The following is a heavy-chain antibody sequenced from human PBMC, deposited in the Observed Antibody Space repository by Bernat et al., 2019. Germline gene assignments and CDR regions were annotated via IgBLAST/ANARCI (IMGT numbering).Heavy chain of an antibody. D-gene: IGHD3-9*01. J-gene: IGHJ4*02. CDR1: AFTFSDYA. CDR2: VSGDSSSTT. CDR3: AKDAPYDILTGYHQTLDY. V-gene: IGHV3-23*01. Sequence: EVQLLDSGGGLVQPGGSLRLSCAASAFTFSDYAMSWVRQAPGKGLEWVSVVSGDSSSTTYYADSVKGRFTISRDNSKNPLYLQMNSLRAEDTAVYYCAKDAPYDILTGYHQTLDYWGQGTLVTVSS.